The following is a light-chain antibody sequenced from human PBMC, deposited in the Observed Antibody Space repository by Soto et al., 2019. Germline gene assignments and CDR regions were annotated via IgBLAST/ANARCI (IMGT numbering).Light chain of an antibody. CDR2: EVS. CDR3: ASHTTTNTRV. CDR1: SSDVGAYDY. Sequence: QSALTQPASMSGSPGQSIAISCTGTSSDVGAYDYVSWYQQHPDRAPRLVIYEVSNRPSGVSNRFSGSKSVNTATLTISGLQAEDEADYYCASHTTTNTRVFGTGTKVTVL. J-gene: IGLJ1*01. V-gene: IGLV2-14*03.